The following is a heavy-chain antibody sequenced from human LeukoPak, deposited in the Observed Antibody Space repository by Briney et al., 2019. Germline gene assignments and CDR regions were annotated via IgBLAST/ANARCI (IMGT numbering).Heavy chain of an antibody. Sequence: SQTLSLTCTVSGGSISSGGYYWSWIRQHPGKGLEWIGYIYYSGSTYYNPSLKSRVTISVDTSKNQFSLKLSSVTAADTAVYYCARVFDDSSGYYYDEHFQHWGQGTLVTVSS. J-gene: IGHJ1*01. CDR3: ARVFDDSSGYYYDEHFQH. CDR2: IYYSGST. CDR1: GGSISSGGYY. V-gene: IGHV4-31*03. D-gene: IGHD3-22*01.